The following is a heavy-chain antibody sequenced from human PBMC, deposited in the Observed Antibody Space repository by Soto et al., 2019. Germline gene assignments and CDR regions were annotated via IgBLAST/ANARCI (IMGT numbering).Heavy chain of an antibody. CDR3: VKVSVYCNGGSCFSYFDY. CDR1: GFTFSHHS. J-gene: IGHJ4*02. D-gene: IGHD2-15*01. CDR2: ISGNGGDT. Sequence: GGSLRLSCSGSGFTFSHHSLYWVRQAPGKGLRYVSTISGNGGDTHYAASVRGRFTISRDNSKNTVFLQMSGLGVADSAVYYCVKVSVYCNGGSCFSYFDYWGQGALVTVSS. V-gene: IGHV3-64D*06.